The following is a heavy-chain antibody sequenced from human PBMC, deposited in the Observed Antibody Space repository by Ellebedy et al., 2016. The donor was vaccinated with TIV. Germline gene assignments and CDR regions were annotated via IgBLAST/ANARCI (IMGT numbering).Heavy chain of an antibody. CDR2: IYYSGST. CDR3: ARQRQDSTSSSWFDP. D-gene: IGHD2/OR15-2a*01. Sequence: SETLSLXXTVSGGSISSTNYYWSWIRQPPGKALEWIGSIYYSGSTYYSPSLKSRVTISVDTARNQVSLKLDAVTAADTAVFYCARQRQDSTSSSWFDPWGQGTRVTVNS. CDR1: GGSISSTNYY. V-gene: IGHV4-39*01. J-gene: IGHJ5*02.